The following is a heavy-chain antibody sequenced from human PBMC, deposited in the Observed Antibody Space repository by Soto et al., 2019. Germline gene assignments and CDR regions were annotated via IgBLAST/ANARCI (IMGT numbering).Heavy chain of an antibody. V-gene: IGHV1-58*01. D-gene: IGHD3-10*01. CDR2: IVVGSGNT. CDR3: AAGFTNDREGPLITMVRGVPLPGY. Sequence: GASVKVSCKASGFTFTSSAVQWVRQARGQRLEWIGWIVVGSGNTNYAQKFQERVTITRDMSTSTAYMELSSLRSEDTAVYYCAAGFTNDREGPLITMVRGVPLPGYWGQGTPVTVSS. J-gene: IGHJ4*02. CDR1: GFTFTSSA.